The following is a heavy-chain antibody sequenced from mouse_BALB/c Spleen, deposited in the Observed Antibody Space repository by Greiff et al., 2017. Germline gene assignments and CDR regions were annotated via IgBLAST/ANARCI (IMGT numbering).Heavy chain of an antibody. V-gene: IGHV1-82*01. Sequence: VQLQQSGPELVKPGASVKISCKASGYAFSSSWMNWVKQRPGQGLEWIGRIYPGDGDTNYNGKFKGKATLTADKSSSTAYMQLSSLTSVDSAVYVCARKYGNGYFDYWGQGTTLTVSS. J-gene: IGHJ2*01. CDR1: GYAFSSSW. CDR2: IYPGDGDT. D-gene: IGHD2-10*02. CDR3: ARKYGNGYFDY.